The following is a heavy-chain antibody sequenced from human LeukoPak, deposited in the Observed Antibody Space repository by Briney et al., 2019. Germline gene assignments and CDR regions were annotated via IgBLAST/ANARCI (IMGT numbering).Heavy chain of an antibody. Sequence: SETLSLTCTVSGGSISSYYWSWIRQPPGKGLEWIGYIYYSGSTNYNPSLKSRVTISVDTSKNQFSLKLTSVTAADTAVYYCARVPEAAGTVDYWGQGTLVTVSS. V-gene: IGHV4-59*12. D-gene: IGHD6-13*01. CDR1: GGSISSYY. CDR2: IYYSGST. J-gene: IGHJ4*02. CDR3: ARVPEAAGTVDY.